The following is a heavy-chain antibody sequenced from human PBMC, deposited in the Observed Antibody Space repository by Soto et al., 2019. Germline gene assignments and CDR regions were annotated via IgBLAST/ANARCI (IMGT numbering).Heavy chain of an antibody. CDR2: INPSGGST. Sequence: ASVTASCQPSGYTNTSYYMPWVRKTPGQGLEWMGIINPSGGSTSYAQKFQGRVTMTRDTSTSTVYMELSSLRSEDTAVYYCARDEVDWLFSHPYNWFDPWGQGTLVTVSS. CDR1: GYTNTSYY. V-gene: IGHV1-46*01. D-gene: IGHD3-9*01. J-gene: IGHJ5*02. CDR3: ARDEVDWLFSHPYNWFDP.